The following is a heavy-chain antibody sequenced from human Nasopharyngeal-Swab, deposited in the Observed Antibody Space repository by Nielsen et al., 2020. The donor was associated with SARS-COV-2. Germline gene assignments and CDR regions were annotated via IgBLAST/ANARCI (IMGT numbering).Heavy chain of an antibody. D-gene: IGHD4-17*01. Sequence: GESLKISCAASGFTFSSYSMNWVRQAPGKGLEWVSSISSSSSYIYYADSVKGRFTISRDNAKNSLYLQMNSLRAEDTAVYYCARGEEEEERRGEYDYWGQGTLGTVSS. CDR2: ISSSSSYI. J-gene: IGHJ4*02. CDR1: GFTFSSYS. CDR3: ARGEEEEERRGEYDY. V-gene: IGHV3-21*01.